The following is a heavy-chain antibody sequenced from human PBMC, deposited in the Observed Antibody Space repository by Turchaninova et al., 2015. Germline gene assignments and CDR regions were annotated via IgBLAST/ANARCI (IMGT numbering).Heavy chain of an antibody. Sequence: QVQMVQAGAEVKEPGASVKVSCKASGYASTGSYIPWVRQAPGQGLEWVGWIHPNTGETDYAQKFQGRVTMTRDTSISTAYVELNRLTSDDTAVYYCARDMIGGLAESWGQGTLVTVSS. CDR2: IHPNTGET. J-gene: IGHJ5*02. CDR3: ARDMIGGLAES. CDR1: GYASTGSY. D-gene: IGHD3-16*01. V-gene: IGHV1-2*02.